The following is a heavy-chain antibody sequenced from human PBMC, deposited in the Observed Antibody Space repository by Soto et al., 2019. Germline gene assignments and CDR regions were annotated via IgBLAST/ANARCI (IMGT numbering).Heavy chain of an antibody. CDR1: GFTFSSYS. CDR3: ARGGYRNFDY. Sequence: EVQLVESGGGLVQPGGSLRLSCAASGFTFSSYSMNWVRQAPGKGREWISYISSSSNTIYYADPMKGRFTISRDTARNSLYLQMNGLRAEDTAVYYCARGGYRNFDYWGQGTLVTVSS. CDR2: ISSSSNTI. D-gene: IGHD5-18*01. J-gene: IGHJ4*02. V-gene: IGHV3-48*01.